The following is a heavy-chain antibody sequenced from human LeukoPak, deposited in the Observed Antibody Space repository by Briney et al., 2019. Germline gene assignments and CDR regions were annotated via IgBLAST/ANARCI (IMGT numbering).Heavy chain of an antibody. CDR3: ARRYCSSTSCYGWFDP. Sequence: SETLSLTCAVYGGSFSGYYWSWIRQPPGKGLEWIGEINHSGSTNYNPSLKSRVTISVDTSKNQFSLKLSSVTAADTAVYYCARRYCSSTSCYGWFDPWGQGTLVTVSS. V-gene: IGHV4-34*01. J-gene: IGHJ5*02. D-gene: IGHD2-2*01. CDR1: GGSFSGYY. CDR2: INHSGST.